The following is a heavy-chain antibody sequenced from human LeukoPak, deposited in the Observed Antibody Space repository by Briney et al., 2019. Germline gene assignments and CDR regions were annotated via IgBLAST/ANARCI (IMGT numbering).Heavy chain of an antibody. CDR2: IIPNSGAT. V-gene: IGHV1-2*06. Sequence: ASVKVSFKPSGYIFTAYHLHWVRPAPGQGLEWMGRIIPNSGATNYAQNFQGRVTMTRDTSISTAYMELSRLSPDDTAVYYCARGISGGFDIWGQGTKVTVSS. D-gene: IGHD2-21*01. J-gene: IGHJ3*02. CDR1: GYIFTAYH. CDR3: ARGISGGFDI.